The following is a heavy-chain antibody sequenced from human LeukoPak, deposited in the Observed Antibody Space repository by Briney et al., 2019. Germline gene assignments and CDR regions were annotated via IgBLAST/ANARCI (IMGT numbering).Heavy chain of an antibody. D-gene: IGHD2-2*01. CDR3: ARDRYCSSTSCYEGGFWFDP. CDR2: ISAYNGNT. Sequence: ASVKVSCKASGYTFTSYGISWVRQAPGQGLGWMGWISAYNGNTNYAQKLQGRVTMTTDTSTSTAYMELRSLRSDDTAVYYCARDRYCSSTSCYEGGFWFDPWGQGTLVTVSS. J-gene: IGHJ5*02. V-gene: IGHV1-18*01. CDR1: GYTFTSYG.